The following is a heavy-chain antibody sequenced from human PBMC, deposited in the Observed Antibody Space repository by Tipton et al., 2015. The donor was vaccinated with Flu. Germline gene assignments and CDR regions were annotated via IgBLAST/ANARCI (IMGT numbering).Heavy chain of an antibody. CDR1: GGSISSNNW. V-gene: IGHV4-4*02. D-gene: IGHD1-26*01. J-gene: IGHJ4*02. Sequence: TLSLTCAVSGGSISSNNWWSWVRQSPGRGLEWIGEIHHSRTTNYDPSLESRVTISVDKSKNQFSLTLNSVTAADTATYYCTSNRGSGSYFDSWGQGTLVTVSS. CDR2: IHHSRTT. CDR3: TSNRGSGSYFDS.